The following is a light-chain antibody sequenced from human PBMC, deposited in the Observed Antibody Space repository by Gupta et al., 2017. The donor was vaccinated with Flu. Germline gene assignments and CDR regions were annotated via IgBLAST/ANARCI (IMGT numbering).Light chain of an antibody. V-gene: IGKV1-16*01. Sequence: PSSLSAYVGDRVTITCRASQGVSNFLAWFQQKPGKTPKSLIYAASSLQGEIPSRFSGSGSGTDFTLTISDLQPEDFAIYFCQQDKTHPFTFGHGTKVDI. CDR1: QGVSNF. CDR2: AAS. J-gene: IGKJ3*01. CDR3: QQDKTHPFT.